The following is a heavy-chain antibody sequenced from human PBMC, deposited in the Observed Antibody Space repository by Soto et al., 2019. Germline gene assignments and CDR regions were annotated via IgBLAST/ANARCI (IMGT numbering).Heavy chain of an antibody. J-gene: IGHJ4*02. V-gene: IGHV6-1*01. CDR2: TYYRSKWYN. Sequence: SPTLSLTCDVSGDSVSSYTIAWNWLRQCPWSGIEWLGRTYYRSKWYNDYAVSVRSRITINLDTSKNQSSLQLNSVTPEDTAVYYCARERWSAFDYWGQGAQVTVSS. CDR1: GDSVSSYTIA. CDR3: ARERWSAFDY. D-gene: IGHD2-15*01.